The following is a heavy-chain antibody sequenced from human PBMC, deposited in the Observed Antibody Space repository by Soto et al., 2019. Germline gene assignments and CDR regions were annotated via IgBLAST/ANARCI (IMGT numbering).Heavy chain of an antibody. D-gene: IGHD4-17*01. Sequence: SETLSLTCAVYGGSFSGYYLSWIRQPPGKGLEWIGEINHSGSTNYNPSLKSRVTISVDTSKNQFSLKLSSVTAADTAVYYCARETYGDYVGYFDPWGQGTLVTVPQ. J-gene: IGHJ5*02. V-gene: IGHV4-34*01. CDR1: GGSFSGYY. CDR3: ARETYGDYVGYFDP. CDR2: INHSGST.